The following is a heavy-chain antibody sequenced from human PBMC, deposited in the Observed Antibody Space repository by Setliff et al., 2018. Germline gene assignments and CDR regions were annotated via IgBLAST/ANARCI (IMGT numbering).Heavy chain of an antibody. Sequence: GGSLRLSCAASGFTFSDHHMHWVRQAPGKGLEWVSSISPDSIHIYYADSVKGRFTISRDNARDSLYLHMNSLGAEDTAVYYCARSPANGGHDAFDIWGQGTLVTVSS. V-gene: IGHV3-21*01. CDR1: GFTFSDHH. J-gene: IGHJ3*02. CDR3: ARSPANGGHDAFDI. D-gene: IGHD6-25*01. CDR2: ISPDSIHI.